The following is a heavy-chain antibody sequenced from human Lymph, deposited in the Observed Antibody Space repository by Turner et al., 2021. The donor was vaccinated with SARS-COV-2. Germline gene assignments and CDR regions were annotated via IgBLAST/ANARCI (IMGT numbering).Heavy chain of an antibody. V-gene: IGHV3-53*01. CDR3: ARVLPFGDYFDY. CDR2: SYSVGST. D-gene: IGHD3-10*01. CDR1: AFTVSSNY. J-gene: IGHJ4*02. Sequence: EVQLVESGGGLIQPGGSLRLSCAASAFTVSSNYMSWVRQDPGKGLEWVSVSYSVGSTYYADSVKGRFTISRDNSKNTLYLQMNSLRAEDTAVYYCARVLPFGDYFDYWGQGTLVTVSS.